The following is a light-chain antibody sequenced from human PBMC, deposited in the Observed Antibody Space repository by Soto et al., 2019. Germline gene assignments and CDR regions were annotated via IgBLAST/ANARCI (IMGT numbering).Light chain of an antibody. CDR3: AAWDDSLSGAYV. J-gene: IGLJ1*01. Sequence: QSVLTQPPSASGTPGQRVTISCSGSSSKIGSNYVYWYQQLPGTAPKLLIYRNNQRPSGVPDRSSGSKSGTSASLAISGLRSEDEADYYCAAWDDSLSGAYVFGTGTKVTVL. CDR2: RNN. CDR1: SSKIGSNY. V-gene: IGLV1-47*01.